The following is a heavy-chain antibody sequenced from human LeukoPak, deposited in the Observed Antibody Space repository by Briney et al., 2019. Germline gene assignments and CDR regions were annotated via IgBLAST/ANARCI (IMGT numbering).Heavy chain of an antibody. Sequence: SETLSLTCAVYGGSFSGYNWSWIRQPPGKGLEWIGEINHSGSTNYNPSLKSRVTISVDTSKNQFSLKLSSVTAADTAVYYCARGGWAARYCSSTSCRTPPNKKTFMDVWGKGTTVTVSS. CDR1: GGSFSGYN. V-gene: IGHV4-34*01. CDR2: INHSGST. CDR3: ARGGWAARYCSSTSCRTPPNKKTFMDV. D-gene: IGHD2-2*01. J-gene: IGHJ6*03.